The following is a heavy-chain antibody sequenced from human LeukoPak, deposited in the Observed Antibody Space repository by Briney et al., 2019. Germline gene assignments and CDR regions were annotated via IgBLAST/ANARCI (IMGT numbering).Heavy chain of an antibody. CDR1: GGSISSSSYY. V-gene: IGHV4-39*01. D-gene: IGHD5-18*01. CDR3: ARVSGSYSYGFFYFDY. CDR2: IYYSGST. J-gene: IGHJ4*02. Sequence: SETLSLTCTVSGGSISSSSYYWGWIRQPPGKGLEWIGSIYYSGSTYYNPSLKGRVTISVDTSKNQFSLKLSSVTAADTAVYYCARVSGSYSYGFFYFDYWGQGTLVTVSS.